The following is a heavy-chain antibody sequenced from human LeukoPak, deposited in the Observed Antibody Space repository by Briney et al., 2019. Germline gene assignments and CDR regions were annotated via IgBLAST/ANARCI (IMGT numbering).Heavy chain of an antibody. Sequence: GGSLTLSCAASGIAVTGNYMSWVRQPPGKRLEWASFISINTDTFYADSVRGRFTISRDSSENTLFLQMNSLRDEDSAVYYCAIAQSWDELFDSWGQGTLVTVSS. CDR1: GIAVTGNY. V-gene: IGHV3-53*01. D-gene: IGHD1-26*01. J-gene: IGHJ4*02. CDR2: ISINTDT. CDR3: AIAQSWDELFDS.